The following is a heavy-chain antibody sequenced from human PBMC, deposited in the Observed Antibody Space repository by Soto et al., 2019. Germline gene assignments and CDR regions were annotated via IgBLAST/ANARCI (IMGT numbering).Heavy chain of an antibody. J-gene: IGHJ4*02. CDR2: IIPIFGTA. CDR3: ARDGGRHSGGIDY. D-gene: IGHD1-26*01. CDR1: GGTFGSYS. V-gene: IGHV1-69*01. Sequence: QVQLVQSGAEVKKPGSSVKVSCKASGGTFGSYSINWVRQAPGQGHEWMGEIIPIFGTANYAQKFQGRVTITADESTSTAYMELSSLRSEDTAVYYCARDGGRHSGGIDYWGQGTLVTVSS.